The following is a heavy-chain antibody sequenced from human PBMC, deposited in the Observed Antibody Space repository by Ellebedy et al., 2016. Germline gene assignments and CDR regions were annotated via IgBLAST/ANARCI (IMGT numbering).Heavy chain of an antibody. Sequence: GGSLRLXXAASGFTFSSYALSWVRQAPGKGLEWVSTISGSVRSTYYADSVKGRFTISRDNSKNTLYLQMDSLRAEDTTIYYCAKAGDYVWGSSREFDYWGQGTLVTVSS. J-gene: IGHJ4*02. CDR1: GFTFSSYA. V-gene: IGHV3-23*01. D-gene: IGHD3-16*02. CDR2: ISGSVRST. CDR3: AKAGDYVWGSSREFDY.